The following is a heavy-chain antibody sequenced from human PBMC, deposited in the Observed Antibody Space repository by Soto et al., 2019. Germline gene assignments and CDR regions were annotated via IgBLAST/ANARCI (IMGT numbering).Heavy chain of an antibody. V-gene: IGHV1-18*01. CDR2: ISPYLGNA. D-gene: IGHD2-2*01. J-gene: IGHJ4*02. Sequence: GASVKVSCKASGYTFTSYGISWVRQAPGQGLEWMGWISPYLGNANYAQKFQGRVTITADKSTSTAYMELSSLRSEDTAVYYCARAGSVVPAALYYWGQGTLVTVSS. CDR1: GYTFTSYG. CDR3: ARAGSVVPAALYY.